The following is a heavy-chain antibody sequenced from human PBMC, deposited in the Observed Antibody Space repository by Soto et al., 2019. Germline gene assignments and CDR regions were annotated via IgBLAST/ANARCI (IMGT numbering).Heavy chain of an antibody. Sequence: SETLSLTCTVSGGSISSGGYYWSWIRQHPGKGLEWIGYIYYSGSTYCNPSLKSRVTISVDTSKNQFSLKLSSVTAADTAVYYCARDYYDSSGPANNWFDPWGQGTLVTVSS. D-gene: IGHD3-22*01. J-gene: IGHJ5*02. CDR1: GGSISSGGYY. CDR2: IYYSGST. V-gene: IGHV4-31*03. CDR3: ARDYYDSSGPANNWFDP.